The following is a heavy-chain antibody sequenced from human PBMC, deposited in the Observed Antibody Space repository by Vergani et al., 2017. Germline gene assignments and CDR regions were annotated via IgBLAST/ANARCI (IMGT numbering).Heavy chain of an antibody. Sequence: QVQLQESGPGLVKPSETLSLTCSVSGYSISRGYYWGWIRQPPGKGLEWIATVFHSGSAYYNPSLRRRVTISVETSKNQFSLRLTTLTAADTAVYYCASPNPVPADRSKNYDAFDIWGQGTMVTVSS. D-gene: IGHD2-2*01. CDR2: VFHSGSA. CDR3: ASPNPVPADRSKNYDAFDI. V-gene: IGHV4-38-2*02. CDR1: GYSISRGYY. J-gene: IGHJ3*02.